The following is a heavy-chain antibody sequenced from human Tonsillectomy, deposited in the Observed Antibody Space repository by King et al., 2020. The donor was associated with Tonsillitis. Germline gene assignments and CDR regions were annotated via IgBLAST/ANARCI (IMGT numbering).Heavy chain of an antibody. D-gene: IGHD4-11*01. CDR1: GFTFSSNA. J-gene: IGHJ4*02. V-gene: IGHV3-30-3*01. CDR3: ATSXGXQYPRFDY. CDR2: ISYDGSNK. Sequence: VQLVEXGGGVVQPGRSLXLSCAASGFTFSSNAMHWVRQAPGKGLEWVAVISYDGSNKYYSDSVRGRFTISRDNSKTTLYLQMHSLRAEDTSVYYCATSXGXQYPRFDYWGQGTLVTVSS.